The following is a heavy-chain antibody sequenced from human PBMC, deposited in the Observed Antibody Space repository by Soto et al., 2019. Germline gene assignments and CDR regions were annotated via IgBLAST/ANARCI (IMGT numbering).Heavy chain of an antibody. Sequence: SETLCLTCTVSRGYFNTFDWSWVRQPAGKGLEWIGRIFLNGITDYSPSLNRGVTLSLDTSKNQISTNLTSVTAADTTAYYFAREGSHSAYSLAIGIQLRSFDRWGQGVPVTVSS. CDR1: RGYFNTFD. D-gene: IGHD5-18*01. V-gene: IGHV4-4*07. CDR3: AREGSHSAYSLAIGIQLRSFDR. CDR2: IFLNGIT. J-gene: IGHJ5*02.